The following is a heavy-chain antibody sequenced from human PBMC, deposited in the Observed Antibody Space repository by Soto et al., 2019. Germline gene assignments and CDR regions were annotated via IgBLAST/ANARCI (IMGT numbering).Heavy chain of an antibody. CDR2: VYYSGTT. Sequence: SETLSLTCTVSGGSISSSSYYWAWVRQPPGKGLEWIGSVYYSGTTYYNPSLKSRVTISGDTSKNQFSLKLSSVTAADTAVFYCARLIHCKTTSCYFYYWGQGTLVPVSS. CDR1: GGSISSSSYY. J-gene: IGHJ4*02. V-gene: IGHV4-39*01. D-gene: IGHD2-2*01. CDR3: ARLIHCKTTSCYFYY.